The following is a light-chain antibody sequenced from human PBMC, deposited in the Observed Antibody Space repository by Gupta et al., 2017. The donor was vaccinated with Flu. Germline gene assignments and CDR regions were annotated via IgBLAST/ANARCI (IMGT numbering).Light chain of an antibody. Sequence: ELVLTQSPATLSLSPGERATLSCRASQSVSSYLAWYQQKPGQAPRLLIDDASNRATGIPARFSGSGSGTDFTLTISSLEPEDVAVYYCQQRSNWPQVTFGQGTRLEIK. CDR1: QSVSSY. CDR3: QQRSNWPQVT. J-gene: IGKJ5*01. CDR2: DAS. V-gene: IGKV3-11*01.